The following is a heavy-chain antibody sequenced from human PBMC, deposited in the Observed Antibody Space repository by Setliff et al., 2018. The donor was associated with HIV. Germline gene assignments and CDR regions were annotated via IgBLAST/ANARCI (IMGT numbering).Heavy chain of an antibody. CDR1: GFIFGSYE. J-gene: IGHJ4*02. V-gene: IGHV3-48*03. CDR3: ARERTMGNIDY. CDR2: ISSSGSTM. D-gene: IGHD1-26*01. Sequence: GGSLRLSCAASGFIFGSYEMNWVRQAPGKGLEWVSYISSSGSTMYYADSVKGRFTISRDNAKNSLYLQMNSLRAEDTAVYYCARERTMGNIDYWGQGTLVTVSS.